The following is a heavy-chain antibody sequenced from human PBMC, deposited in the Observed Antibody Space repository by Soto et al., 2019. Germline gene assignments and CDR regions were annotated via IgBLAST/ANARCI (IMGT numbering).Heavy chain of an antibody. V-gene: IGHV4-30-2*01. CDR1: GGSISSGGYS. CDR2: VYHSGST. D-gene: IGHD5-18*01. CDR3: ARVPDTALAPDY. J-gene: IGHJ4*02. Sequence: SETLSLTCAVSGGSISSGGYSWSWIRQPPGKGLEWIGYVYHSGSTYYNPSLKSRVTISVDRSKNQFSLKLSSVTAADTAVYFCARVPDTALAPDYWGQGTLVTVS.